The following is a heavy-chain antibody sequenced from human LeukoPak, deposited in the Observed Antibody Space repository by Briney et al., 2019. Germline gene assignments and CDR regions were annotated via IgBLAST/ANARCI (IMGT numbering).Heavy chain of an antibody. CDR2: INPNSGGT. D-gene: IGHD5-12*01. V-gene: IGHV1-2*02. CDR3: ARSFGSGYDYYYYFMDV. Sequence: ASVKVSCKASGYTFTSYYMHWVRQAPGQGLEWMGWINPNSGGTNYAQKFQGRVTMTRDTSISTAYMELSRLRSEDTAVYFCARSFGSGYDYYYYFMDVWGKGTTVTVSS. CDR1: GYTFTSYY. J-gene: IGHJ6*03.